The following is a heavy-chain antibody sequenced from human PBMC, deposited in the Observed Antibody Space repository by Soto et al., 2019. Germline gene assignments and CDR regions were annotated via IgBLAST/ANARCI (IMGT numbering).Heavy chain of an antibody. CDR3: AGTPAIRFLEWLPTYPKNWFDP. CDR1: GGTFSSYA. J-gene: IGHJ5*02. V-gene: IGHV1-69*06. Sequence: SVKVSCKASGGTFSSYAISWVRQAPGQGLEWMGGIIPIFGTANYAQKFQGRVTITADKSTSTAYMELSSLRSEDTAVYYCAGTPAIRFLEWLPTYPKNWFDPWGQGTLVTVSS. CDR2: IIPIFGTA. D-gene: IGHD3-3*01.